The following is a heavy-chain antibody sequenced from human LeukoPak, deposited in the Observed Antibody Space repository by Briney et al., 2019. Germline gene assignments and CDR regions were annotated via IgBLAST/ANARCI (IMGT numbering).Heavy chain of an antibody. CDR2: INHSGST. D-gene: IGHD6-19*01. CDR3: ARVRAVAGTPPDY. CDR1: GGSFSGYY. V-gene: IGHV4-34*01. J-gene: IGHJ4*02. Sequence: SETLSLTCAVYGGSFSGYYWSWIRQPPGKGLEWIGEINHSGSTYYNPSLKSRVTISVDTSKNRFSLKMRSVTAADTAVYYCARVRAVAGTPPDYWGQGTLVTVSS.